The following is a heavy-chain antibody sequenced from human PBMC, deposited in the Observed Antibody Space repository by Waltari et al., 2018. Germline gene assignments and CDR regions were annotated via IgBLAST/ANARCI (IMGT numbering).Heavy chain of an antibody. Sequence: EVQLVESGGGLVQPGRSLRLSCTASGFTFGDYAMSWVRQAPGKGLEWVGFISSKAYGGKTEYAASVKGRFTISRDDSKSIAYLQMNSLKTEDTAVYYCTRPDYDYVADAFDIWGQGTMVTVSS. D-gene: IGHD3-16*01. V-gene: IGHV3-49*04. CDR3: TRPDYDYVADAFDI. J-gene: IGHJ3*02. CDR2: ISSKAYGGKT. CDR1: GFTFGDYA.